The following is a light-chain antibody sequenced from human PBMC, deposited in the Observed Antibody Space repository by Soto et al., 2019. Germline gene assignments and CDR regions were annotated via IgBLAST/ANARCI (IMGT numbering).Light chain of an antibody. CDR3: QQYGSSPET. V-gene: IGKV3-20*01. J-gene: IGKJ1*01. Sequence: EMVLTQSPDTLSVSPGERATLSCRASQTVSSNFLAWYQQRPGQASRLLIYGASSRAAGIPDRFSGSGSGTDFTLTISRLEPEDLAVYYCQQYGSSPETFGQGTKVEI. CDR2: GAS. CDR1: QTVSSNF.